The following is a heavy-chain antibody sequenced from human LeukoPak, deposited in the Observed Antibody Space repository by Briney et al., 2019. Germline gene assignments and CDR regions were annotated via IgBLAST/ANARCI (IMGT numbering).Heavy chain of an antibody. Sequence: PSETLSLTCAVYGGSFSGYYWSWIRQPPGKGLEWIGEINHSGSTNYNPSLKSRVTISVDTSKNQFSLKLSSVTAADTAVYYCAREGGKGAVDYWGQGTLVTVSS. CDR2: INHSGST. CDR1: GGSFSGYY. CDR3: AREGGKGAVDY. J-gene: IGHJ4*02. D-gene: IGHD4-23*01. V-gene: IGHV4-34*01.